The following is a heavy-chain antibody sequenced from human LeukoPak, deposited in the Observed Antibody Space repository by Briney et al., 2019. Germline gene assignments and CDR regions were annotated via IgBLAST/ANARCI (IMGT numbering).Heavy chain of an antibody. CDR1: GDSVSSKSVA. D-gene: IGHD6-13*01. V-gene: IGHV6-1*01. Sequence: KPSQTLSLTCAISGDSVSSKSVAWNWIRQSPSRGLEWLGRTYYRSKWYNDYAVSVQSRININPDTSKNQFSLQLNSVTPEDTAVYYCARSPFRQQVEPFDYWGQGALVTVSS. CDR3: ARSPFRQQVEPFDY. J-gene: IGHJ4*02. CDR2: TYYRSKWYN.